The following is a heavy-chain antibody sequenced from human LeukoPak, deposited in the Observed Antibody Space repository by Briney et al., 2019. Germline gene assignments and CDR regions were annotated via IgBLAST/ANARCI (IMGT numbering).Heavy chain of an antibody. CDR1: GGSISSYY. CDR2: IYDSGST. Sequence: SETLSLTCSVSGGSISSYYWNWIRQPPGKGLEWIGYIYDSGSTNYNPSLKSRVIISIDTSKNQLSMKLSSVTAADTAVYYCARANWYGPSREFDCWGQGTLVTVSS. J-gene: IGHJ4*02. V-gene: IGHV4-59*08. D-gene: IGHD1-1*01. CDR3: ARANWYGPSREFDC.